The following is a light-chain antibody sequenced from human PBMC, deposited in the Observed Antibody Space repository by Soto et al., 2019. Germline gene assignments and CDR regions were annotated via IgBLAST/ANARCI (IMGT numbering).Light chain of an antibody. CDR3: SSFAGSNYV. CDR1: ISDVGGNKF. V-gene: IGLV2-14*03. J-gene: IGLJ1*01. CDR2: DVS. Sequence: QSVLTQPASVSGSPGQSITISCTGTISDVGGNKFVSWYQQYPGKAPKLMLCDVSNRPSGVSNRFSGSKSGNTASLTISGLQAEDEADSYCSSFAGSNYVFGTGTKVTVL.